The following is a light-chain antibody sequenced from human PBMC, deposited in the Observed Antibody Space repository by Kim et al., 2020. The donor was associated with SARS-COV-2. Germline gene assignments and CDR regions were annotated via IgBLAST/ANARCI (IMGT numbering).Light chain of an antibody. V-gene: IGLV3-9*01. CDR3: QVWDSSKAV. CDR1: NIGGKN. CDR2: RDS. J-gene: IGLJ3*02. Sequence: SYELTQPLSVSVALGQTARITCGGYNIGGKNVHWYQQKPGQAPLLVIYRDSSTPSGIPQLVSGSNSGNTATLTISRSQTGDEADYYCQVWDSSKAVFGGG.